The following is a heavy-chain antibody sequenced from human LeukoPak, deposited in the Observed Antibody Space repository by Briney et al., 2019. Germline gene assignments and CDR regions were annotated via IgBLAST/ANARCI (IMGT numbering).Heavy chain of an antibody. D-gene: IGHD2-2*01. V-gene: IGHV1-46*01. J-gene: IGHJ4*02. Sequence: SLKVSCKASGYTSTRYYMHWVRQAPGQGLEWMGIINPSCGTTSYAQKFQGRVTMTRDASTSTVYMELSSLTSEDTALYYCARKYVGLGYFDYWGQGTLVTVSS. CDR3: ARKYVGLGYFDY. CDR2: INPSCGTT. CDR1: GYTSTRYY.